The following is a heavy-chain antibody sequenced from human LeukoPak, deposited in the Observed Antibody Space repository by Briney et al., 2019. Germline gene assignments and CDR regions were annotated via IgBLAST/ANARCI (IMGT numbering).Heavy chain of an antibody. D-gene: IGHD3-22*01. CDR1: GFTFSSYG. Sequence: PGGSLRLSCAASGFTFSSYGMHWVRQAPGKGLEWVAFIRYDGSNKYYADSVKGRFTISRDNSKNTLYLQMNSLRAEDTAVYYCAKGAMIVVVTNPFDYWGQGTLVTVSS. CDR2: IRYDGSNK. CDR3: AKGAMIVVVTNPFDY. V-gene: IGHV3-30*02. J-gene: IGHJ4*02.